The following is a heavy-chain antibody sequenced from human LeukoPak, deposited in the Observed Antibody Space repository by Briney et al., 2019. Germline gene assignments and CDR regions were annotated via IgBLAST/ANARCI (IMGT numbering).Heavy chain of an antibody. CDR1: GGSIRYHY. CDR3: ARKGGLFDY. J-gene: IGHJ4*02. CDR2: IYYNGTT. D-gene: IGHD2-15*01. Sequence: SETLSLTCTVSGGSIRYHYWSWIRQSPGKGLEWIGYIYYNGTTNYNPSLKSRVTISVDMSKNQFSLKMSSVTAADTAVYYCARKGGLFDYWGQGRLVTVSS. V-gene: IGHV4-59*11.